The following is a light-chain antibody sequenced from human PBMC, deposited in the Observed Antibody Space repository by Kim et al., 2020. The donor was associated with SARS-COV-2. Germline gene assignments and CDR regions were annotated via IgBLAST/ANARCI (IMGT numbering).Light chain of an antibody. CDR3: QQFDTLPLT. Sequence: DIQMTQSPSPLSASVGDRVTITCRASHDINIFLNWFQQKPGEAPKLLISDASSLETGLPSRFSGSGSGTYFTFTISSLQPGDVATYYCQQFDTLPLTFGGGTKVDI. CDR2: DAS. J-gene: IGKJ4*01. CDR1: HDINIF. V-gene: IGKV1-33*01.